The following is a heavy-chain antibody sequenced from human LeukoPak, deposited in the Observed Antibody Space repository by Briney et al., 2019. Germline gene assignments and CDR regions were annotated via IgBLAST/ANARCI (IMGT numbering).Heavy chain of an antibody. CDR2: IYYSGST. Sequence: PSETLSLTCTVSGGSISSYYWSWIRQPPGKGLEWIGYIYYSGSTNYNPSLKSRVTISVDTSKNQFSLKPSSVTAADTAVYYCARASAARRFDYWGQGTLVTVSS. CDR3: ARASAARRFDY. CDR1: GGSISSYY. D-gene: IGHD6-6*01. V-gene: IGHV4-59*01. J-gene: IGHJ4*02.